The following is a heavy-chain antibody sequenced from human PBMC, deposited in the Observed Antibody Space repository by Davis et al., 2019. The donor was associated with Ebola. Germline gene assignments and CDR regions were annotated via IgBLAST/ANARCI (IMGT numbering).Heavy chain of an antibody. Sequence: PGSSLKISCAASGFTFTSYAMHWVRQAPGKGLEWVAVISYDGSDKYYADSVKGRFTISRDNSKNTLYLQMNSLRAEDTAVYYCARDGAEMTTGDLYYYYYGMDVWGQGTTVTVSS. V-gene: IGHV3-30*04. CDR2: ISYDGSDK. D-gene: IGHD5-24*01. CDR1: GFTFTSYA. CDR3: ARDGAEMTTGDLYYYYYGMDV. J-gene: IGHJ6*02.